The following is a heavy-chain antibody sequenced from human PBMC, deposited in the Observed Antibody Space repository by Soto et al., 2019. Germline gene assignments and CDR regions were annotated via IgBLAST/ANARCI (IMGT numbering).Heavy chain of an antibody. CDR2: LSGSGDNT. CDR3: AHSFSDNCGYYRPFFDY. J-gene: IGHJ4*02. CDR1: EYTFSSST. D-gene: IGHD3-22*01. V-gene: IGHV3-23*01. Sequence: EVQLLESGGGLVQPGGSLRVSCVASEYTFSSSTMNWVRQAPGKGLEWVSALSGSGDNTYYADSVQGRFTISRDNSKNTLYLQMNSLRAEDTAVYYCAHSFSDNCGYYRPFFDYWGQGTLVTVSS.